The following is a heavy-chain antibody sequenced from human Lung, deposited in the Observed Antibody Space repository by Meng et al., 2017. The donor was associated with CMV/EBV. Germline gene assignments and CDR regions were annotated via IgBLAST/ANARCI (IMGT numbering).Heavy chain of an antibody. D-gene: IGHD6-19*01. CDR1: GFTFSSYA. CDR3: ARGGPVAGKNWFDR. Sequence: SCAASGFTFSSYAMHWVRQAPGKGLEWVAVISYDGSNKYYADSVKGRFTISRDNSKNTLYLQMNSLRAEDTALYYCARGGPVAGKNWFDRWGQGTLVTVSS. CDR2: ISYDGSNK. J-gene: IGHJ5*02. V-gene: IGHV3-30*04.